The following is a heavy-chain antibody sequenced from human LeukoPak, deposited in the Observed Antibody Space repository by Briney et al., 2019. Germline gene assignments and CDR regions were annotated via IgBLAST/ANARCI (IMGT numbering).Heavy chain of an antibody. V-gene: IGHV3-7*01. CDR3: ARDWGSSPPYYYYGMDV. D-gene: IGHD6-13*01. CDR1: GFTFSSYW. Sequence: GGSLRLSCAASGFTFSSYWMSWVRQAPGKGLERVTNIKQDGSEKYYVDSVKGRFTISRDNAKNSLYLQMNSLRAEDTAVYYCARDWGSSPPYYYYGMDVWGQGTTVTVSS. CDR2: IKQDGSEK. J-gene: IGHJ6*02.